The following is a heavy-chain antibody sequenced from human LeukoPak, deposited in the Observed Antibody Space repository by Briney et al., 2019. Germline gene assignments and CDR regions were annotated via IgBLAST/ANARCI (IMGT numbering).Heavy chain of an antibody. D-gene: IGHD6-19*01. J-gene: IGHJ6*02. V-gene: IGHV1-2*02. CDR3: ARVEAVAPDYYYGMDV. CDR2: INPNSGGT. CDR1: GYTFTGYY. Sequence: GASVKVSCKASGYTFTGYYMHWVRQAPGQGLEWMGWINPNSGGTNYAQKFQGRVTMTRETSISTAYMELSRLRSDDTAVYYCARVEAVAPDYYYGMDVWGQGTTVTVSS.